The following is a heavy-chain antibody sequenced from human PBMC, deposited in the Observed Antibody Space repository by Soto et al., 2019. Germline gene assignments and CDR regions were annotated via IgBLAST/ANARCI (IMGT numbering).Heavy chain of an antibody. J-gene: IGHJ4*02. V-gene: IGHV3-23*01. CDR3: AKGHLGSGYDRDY. D-gene: IGHD5-12*01. CDR2: ISASGGST. Sequence: EVQLLDSGGGLVQPGGSLRLSCAASGFTFSNYAMTWVRQAPGKGLDWVSAISASGGSTYYADSVKGRFTISRDNSKNTLYLQMSSLRAEDTAVYYCAKGHLGSGYDRDYWGQGTLGTVSS. CDR1: GFTFSNYA.